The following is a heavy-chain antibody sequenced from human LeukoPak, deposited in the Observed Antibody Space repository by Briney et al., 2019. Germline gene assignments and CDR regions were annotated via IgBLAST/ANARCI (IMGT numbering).Heavy chain of an antibody. V-gene: IGHV4-39*07. Sequence: PSETLSLTCTVSGGSISSSSYYWGWIRQPPGTGLEWIGSIYYSGSTYYNPSLKSRVTISVDTSKNQFSLKLSSVTAADTAVYYCARFVDDYVWGSYRYHDYWGQGTLVTVSP. D-gene: IGHD3-16*02. J-gene: IGHJ4*02. CDR3: ARFVDDYVWGSYRYHDY. CDR2: IYYSGST. CDR1: GGSISSSSYY.